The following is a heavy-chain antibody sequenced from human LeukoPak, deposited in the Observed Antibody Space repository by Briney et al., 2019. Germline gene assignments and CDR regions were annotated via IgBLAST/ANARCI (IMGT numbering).Heavy chain of an antibody. Sequence: SETLSLTCTVSGGSISSYYWSWIRQPAGKGLEWIGRIYTSGSTNYNPSLKSRVTISVDTSKNQFSLKLSSVTAADTAVYYCARGDGYSSSARAYYFDYWGQGTLVTVSS. CDR2: IYTSGST. D-gene: IGHD6-13*01. V-gene: IGHV4-4*07. CDR3: ARGDGYSSSARAYYFDY. J-gene: IGHJ4*02. CDR1: GGSISSYY.